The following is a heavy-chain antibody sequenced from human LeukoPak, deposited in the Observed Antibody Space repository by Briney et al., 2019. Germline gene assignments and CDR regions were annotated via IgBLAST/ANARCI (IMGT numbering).Heavy chain of an antibody. CDR1: GYTFTTYT. CDR2: INADTGNT. V-gene: IGHV1-3*03. CDR3: ARSGGSRGTVTPPGDL. Sequence: ASVKVSCKASGYTFTTYTMHWVRQAPGQRLERMGWINADTGNTKCSQEFQGRLTITRDTSASTVYMDLSSLKSEDMAVYYCARSGGSRGTVTPPGDLWGQGTLVTVSS. D-gene: IGHD4-17*01. J-gene: IGHJ5*02.